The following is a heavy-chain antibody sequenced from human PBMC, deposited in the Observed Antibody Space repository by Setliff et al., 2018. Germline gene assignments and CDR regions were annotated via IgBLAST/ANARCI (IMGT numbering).Heavy chain of an antibody. CDR1: GNSMSSYY. CDR3: ARQPSSGSYYNPRPYYFDF. V-gene: IGHV4-59*01. D-gene: IGHD3-10*01. CDR2: VHYSGDS. Sequence: SETLSLTCTVSGNSMSSYYWSWIRQSPGKGLEWIGYVHYSGDSNYNPSLKSRVTMSVDTSKDQFSLNLRSVTAADTAVYYCARQPSSGSYYNPRPYYFDFWGQVTLVTVSS. J-gene: IGHJ4*02.